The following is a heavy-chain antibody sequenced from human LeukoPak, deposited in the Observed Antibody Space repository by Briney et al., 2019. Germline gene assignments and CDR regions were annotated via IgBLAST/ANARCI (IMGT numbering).Heavy chain of an antibody. CDR2: FDPEDGET. J-gene: IGHJ5*02. Sequence: ASVKVSCKVSGYTLTELSMHWVRQAPGKGLEWMGGFDPEDGETIYAQKFQGRVTMTEDTSTDTAYMELSSLRSEDTAVYYCATDQNCYDSSGSAGFDPWGQGTLVTVSS. CDR3: ATDQNCYDSSGSAGFDP. CDR1: GYTLTELS. V-gene: IGHV1-24*01. D-gene: IGHD3-22*01.